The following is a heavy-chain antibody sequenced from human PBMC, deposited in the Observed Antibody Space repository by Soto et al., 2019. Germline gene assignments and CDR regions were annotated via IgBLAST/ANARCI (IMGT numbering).Heavy chain of an antibody. V-gene: IGHV4-34*01. CDR3: ARGSVCSSTSCYVYYYDYMDV. CDR1: GGSFSGYY. D-gene: IGHD2-2*01. Sequence: SETLSLTCAVYGGSFSGYYWSWIRQPPGKGLEWIGEINHSGSTNYNPSLKSRVTISVDTSKNQFSLKLSSVTAADTAVYYCARGSVCSSTSCYVYYYDYMDVWGKGTTVTVSS. CDR2: INHSGST. J-gene: IGHJ6*03.